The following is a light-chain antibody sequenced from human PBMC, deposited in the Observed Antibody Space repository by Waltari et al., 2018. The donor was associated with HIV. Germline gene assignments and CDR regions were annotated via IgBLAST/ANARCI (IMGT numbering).Light chain of an antibody. CDR1: NIGTKS. Sequence: SYVLTQPPSVSVAPGQTARITCGGNNIGTKSVHWYQQKPGQAPVLVVYADSDRPSERFSGSISRNTATLTISTVEAGDEADYYCQVWDSTSDLRVVFGGGTELTVL. V-gene: IGLV3-21*02. J-gene: IGLJ2*01. CDR2: ADS. CDR3: QVWDSTSDLRVV.